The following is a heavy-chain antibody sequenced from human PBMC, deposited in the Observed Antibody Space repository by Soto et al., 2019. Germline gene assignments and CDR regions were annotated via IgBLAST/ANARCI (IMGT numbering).Heavy chain of an antibody. CDR2: IGANGGGT. Sequence: EVQLLEPGGGLVQPGGSLRLSCAASGFTFSSFFMSWVRQAPGKGLDWDSGIGANGGGTYYADSVKGRFIISRDNSKNTLYLQMNSLRAEDTAVYYCARDPNGDYLGAFDFWGQKTMVTVSS. CDR1: GFTFSSFF. D-gene: IGHD4-17*01. CDR3: ARDPNGDYLGAFDF. J-gene: IGHJ3*01. V-gene: IGHV3-23*01.